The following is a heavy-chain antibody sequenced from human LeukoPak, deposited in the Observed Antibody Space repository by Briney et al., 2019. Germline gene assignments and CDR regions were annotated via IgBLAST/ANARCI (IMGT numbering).Heavy chain of an antibody. V-gene: IGHV1-3*01. CDR1: GYTFTTYA. CDR3: ARRYGGNRSPLDY. Sequence: ASVKVSFKASGYTFTTYAIDWVRQAPGQRLEWMGWINAGNGNTRYSQKFQDRVTITRDTSATTVHMELSSLRSEDTALFYCARRYGGNRSPLDYWGQGTLVTVSS. J-gene: IGHJ4*02. CDR2: INAGNGNT. D-gene: IGHD4-23*01.